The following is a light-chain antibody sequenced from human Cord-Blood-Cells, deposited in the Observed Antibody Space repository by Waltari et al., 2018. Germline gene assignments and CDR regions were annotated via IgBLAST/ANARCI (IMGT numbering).Light chain of an antibody. CDR3: CSYAGSSPWV. Sequence: QSALNQPASVSGSPGQSITISCTGTSSAVGSYTLVSWYQQHPGKAPKLMIYEGSKRPSGVSNRFSGSKSGNTASLTISGLQAEDEADYYCCSYAGSSPWVFGGGTKLTVL. CDR2: EGS. V-gene: IGLV2-23*01. J-gene: IGLJ3*02. CDR1: SSAVGSYTL.